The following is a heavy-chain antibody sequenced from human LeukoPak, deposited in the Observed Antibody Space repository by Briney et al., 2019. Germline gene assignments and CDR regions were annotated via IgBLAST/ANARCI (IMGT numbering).Heavy chain of an antibody. J-gene: IGHJ2*01. D-gene: IGHD4-17*01. CDR3: ARAPTVPPSRYFDL. CDR2: ISDSGYTT. V-gene: IGHV3-23*01. CDR1: GFTFSSYG. Sequence: GGSLRLSCEASGFTFSSYGITWVRQAPGKGLEWVSVISDSGYTTFYADSVKGRFTISRDNSKNTVYLHMNSLRAEDPAVYSCARAPTVPPSRYFDLWGRGTLVTVSS.